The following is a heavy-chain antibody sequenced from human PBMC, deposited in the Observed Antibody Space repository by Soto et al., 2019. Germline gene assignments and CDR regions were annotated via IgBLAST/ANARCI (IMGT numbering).Heavy chain of an antibody. CDR2: IDPSDSQT. J-gene: IGHJ4*02. Sequence: GESLKICCKGSADRFNTYWIGWVRQKPGKGLEWMGRIDPSDSQTYYSPSFRGHVTISATKSITTVFLQWSSLRASDTAMYYCARQIYDSDTGPNFQYYFDSWGQGTPVTVSS. CDR3: ARQIYDSDTGPNFQYYFDS. CDR1: ADRFNTYW. V-gene: IGHV5-10-1*01. D-gene: IGHD3-22*01.